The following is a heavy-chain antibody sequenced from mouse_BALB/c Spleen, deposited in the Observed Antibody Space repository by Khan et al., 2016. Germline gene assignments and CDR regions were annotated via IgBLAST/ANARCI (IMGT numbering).Heavy chain of an antibody. CDR1: GFSLTSYG. CDR2: IWSGGST. CDR3: ARNGNYWYCDV. D-gene: IGHD2-1*01. Sequence: QVQLKQSGPGLVQPSQSLSITCTVSGFSLTSYGVHWVRQSPGKGQEWLGVIWSGGSTAYNAAFISRLSISKDNSKSQVFFKMNCLQANDTAIYYCARNGNYWYCDVWGAGTTVTVSS. J-gene: IGHJ1*01. V-gene: IGHV2-2*02.